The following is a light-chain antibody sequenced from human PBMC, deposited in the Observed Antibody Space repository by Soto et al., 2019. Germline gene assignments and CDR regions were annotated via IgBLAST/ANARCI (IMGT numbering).Light chain of an antibody. CDR1: QSVSIY. Sequence: EIVLTQSPATLSLSPGERATLSCRASQSVSIYLAWYQQKPGQAPRLLIYDASNRATGIPARFSGSGSGTDFTLTISTIEPEDSAVYYCQQRSNWPPLTFGGGTKVEIK. J-gene: IGKJ4*01. CDR2: DAS. CDR3: QQRSNWPPLT. V-gene: IGKV3-11*01.